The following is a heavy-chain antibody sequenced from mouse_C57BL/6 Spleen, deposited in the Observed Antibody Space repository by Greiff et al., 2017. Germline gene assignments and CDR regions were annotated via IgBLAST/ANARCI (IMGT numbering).Heavy chain of an antibody. CDR3: ARRWPDLRWGY. D-gene: IGHD2-1*01. V-gene: IGHV1-43*01. CDR2: INPSTGGT. J-gene: IGHJ2*01. Sequence: EVQLQESGPELVKPGASVKISCKASGYSFTGYYMHWVKQSSEKSLEWIGEINPSTGGTSYNQKFKGKATLTVDKSSSTAYMQLKSLTSEDSAVYYCARRWPDLRWGYWGQGTTLTVSS. CDR1: GYSFTGYY.